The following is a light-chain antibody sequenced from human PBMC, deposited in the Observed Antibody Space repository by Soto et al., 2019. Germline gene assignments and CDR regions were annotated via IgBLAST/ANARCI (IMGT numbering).Light chain of an antibody. CDR3: QHMRT. Sequence: STLSASIGDRVTITCRASQNINNWIAWYQQKPGKAPKFLIYDASTLESGVPSRFSGSGFGTEFSLTISSLQPDDFGSYYCQHMRTFGKGTKVDIK. J-gene: IGKJ1*01. CDR2: DAS. V-gene: IGKV1-5*01. CDR1: QNINNW.